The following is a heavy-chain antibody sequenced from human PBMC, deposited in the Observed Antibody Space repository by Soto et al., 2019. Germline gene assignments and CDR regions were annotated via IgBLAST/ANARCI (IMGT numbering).Heavy chain of an antibody. D-gene: IGHD4-4*01. J-gene: IGHJ5*02. V-gene: IGHV1-8*01. CDR2: MNPNSGNA. CDR3: ARGAYNDYSHRLDP. CDR1: GYSFTRHD. Sequence: ASVKVSCKATGYSFTRHDINWLRQAAGQGLEWMGWMNPNSGNAVYAQKFQGRVTMTRNTSITTAYIEVTSLKSEDTAVYFCARGAYNDYSHRLDPWGQGTLVTV.